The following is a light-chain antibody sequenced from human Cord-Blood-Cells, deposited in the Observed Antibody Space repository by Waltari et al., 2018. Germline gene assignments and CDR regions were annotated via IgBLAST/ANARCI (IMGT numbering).Light chain of an antibody. J-gene: IGLJ3*02. CDR1: SSDVGSYNL. CDR2: EGS. CDR3: CSYAGSSTWV. Sequence: QSALTQPASVSGSPGQSITITCTGTSSDVGSYNLVSWYQQHPGKAPKLLFYEGSKRPAGGSNRFSGSKSGNTSSLTISGRQAEDEADYYCCSYAGSSTWVFGGGTKLTVL. V-gene: IGLV2-23*01.